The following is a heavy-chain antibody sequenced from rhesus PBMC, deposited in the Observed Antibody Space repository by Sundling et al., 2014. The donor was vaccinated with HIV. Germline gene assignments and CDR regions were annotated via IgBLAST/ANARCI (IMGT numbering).Heavy chain of an antibody. CDR1: GASISDTYR. V-gene: IGHV4S10*01. CDR3: ARGRRYYDAGYYVDY. J-gene: IGHJ4*01. Sequence: QVQLQESGPGLVKPSETLSLTCAVSGASISDTYRWNWIRQSPEKGLEWIGYIYGGTLTTNYNPSLNSRVAISADASKNHFSLNLTSVTAADTALYYCARGRRYYDAGYYVDYVGQGRPWSPSP. CDR2: IYGGTLTT. D-gene: IGHD3-28*01.